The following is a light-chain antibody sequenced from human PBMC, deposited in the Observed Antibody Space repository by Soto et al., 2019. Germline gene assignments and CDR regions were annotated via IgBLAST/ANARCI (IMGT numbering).Light chain of an antibody. Sequence: EIVLTQSPGTLSLSPGERATLSCRASQSVKNNYLAWYQHKPGQAPRFLMYDASSRATGIPDRFTGSGSGTDFTLTISRLEPADFAVYYCQQYGTTPLTFGGGTKVEIK. CDR2: DAS. V-gene: IGKV3-20*01. J-gene: IGKJ4*01. CDR3: QQYGTTPLT. CDR1: QSVKNNY.